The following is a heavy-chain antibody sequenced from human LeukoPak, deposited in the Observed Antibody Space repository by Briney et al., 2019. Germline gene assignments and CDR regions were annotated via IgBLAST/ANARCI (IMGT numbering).Heavy chain of an antibody. CDR3: TRAPYCGGDCHRN. D-gene: IGHD2-21*02. J-gene: IGHJ4*02. V-gene: IGHV3-49*04. CDR2: ITSSAYGGTT. CDR1: GFTFGDYA. Sequence: GGSLRLSCTTSGFTFGDYAMSWVRQAPGMGLEWVGFITSSAYGGTTAYVASVKGRFTISRDDSKNIAYLQMNSLKTEDTAVYYCTRAPYCGGDCHRNWGQGTLVTVSS.